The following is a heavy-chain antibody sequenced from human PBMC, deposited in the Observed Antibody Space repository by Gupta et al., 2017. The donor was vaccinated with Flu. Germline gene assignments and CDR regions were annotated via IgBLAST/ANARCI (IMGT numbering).Heavy chain of an antibody. D-gene: IGHD2-15*01. CDR3: ARGRYCSGGSCYFKPQDSYNWFDP. CDR1: GGTFSSYA. CDR2: IIPIFCTA. V-gene: IGHV1-69*01. J-gene: IGHJ5*02. Sequence: QVQLVQSGAEVKKPGSSVKVSCKAAGGTFSSYAISWVRQAPGQGRAWMGGIIPIFCTANYAQKFQGRVTITADESTSTAYMELSSLRSEDTAVYYCARGRYCSGGSCYFKPQDSYNWFDPCGQGTLVTVSS.